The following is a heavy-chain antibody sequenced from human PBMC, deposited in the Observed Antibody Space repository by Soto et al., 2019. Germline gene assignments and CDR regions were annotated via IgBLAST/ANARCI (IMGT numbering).Heavy chain of an antibody. CDR2: VYHSGST. Sequence: SETLSLNCSVSGDSIRGGGHYWNWIRQIPGKGLEWIGYVYHSGSTHYNPSLRGRLTMSIDTSKNQFSLRLISVTAADTALYYCARDTGLAPTVWGYCGHGSQVTVS. J-gene: IGHJ4*03. D-gene: IGHD7-27*01. CDR3: ARDTGLAPTVWGY. CDR1: GDSIRGGGHY. V-gene: IGHV4-31*03.